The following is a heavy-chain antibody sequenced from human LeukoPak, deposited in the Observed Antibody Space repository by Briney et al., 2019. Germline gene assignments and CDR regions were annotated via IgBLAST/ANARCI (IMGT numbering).Heavy chain of an antibody. D-gene: IGHD2-15*01. V-gene: IGHV3-15*01. CDR2: IKSKVNGGTT. CDR3: TALGYPQYFHH. J-gene: IGHJ4*02. CDR1: GFTFSDAW. Sequence: KPGGSIILSCAASGFTFSDAWMTWVRQAPGKGLEWVGRIKSKVNGGTTDYAAPVKGRFTISRDDSKNTLYFQMNSLKTKDTAVYYCTALGYPQYFHHWGQAT.